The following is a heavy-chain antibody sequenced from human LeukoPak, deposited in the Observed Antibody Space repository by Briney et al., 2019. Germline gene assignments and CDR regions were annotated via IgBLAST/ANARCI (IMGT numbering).Heavy chain of an antibody. CDR3: ARNVVVPAAMGD. CDR2: IHHSGST. Sequence: PSETLSLTCTVSGYSISSGYYWGWIRQPPGKGLEWIGSIHHSGSTYYNPSLKSRVTISVDTSKNQFSLKLSSVTAADTAVYYCARNVVVPAAMGDWGQGTLVTVSS. V-gene: IGHV4-38-2*02. D-gene: IGHD2-2*01. CDR1: GYSISSGYY. J-gene: IGHJ4*02.